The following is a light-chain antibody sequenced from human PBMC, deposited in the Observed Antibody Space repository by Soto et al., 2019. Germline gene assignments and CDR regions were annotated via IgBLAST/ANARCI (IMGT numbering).Light chain of an antibody. CDR1: SSNIETND. Sequence: QSVLTQPPSASGTPGQRVTISCSGSSSNIETNDIFWHQQLPGSAPKLLIYSNDQRPSGVPDRFSASKSGTSASLDISGLRSEYEAEYFCATWDDSLSGVVLGGGTKLTVL. V-gene: IGLV1-47*02. CDR3: ATWDDSLSGVV. CDR2: SND. J-gene: IGLJ3*02.